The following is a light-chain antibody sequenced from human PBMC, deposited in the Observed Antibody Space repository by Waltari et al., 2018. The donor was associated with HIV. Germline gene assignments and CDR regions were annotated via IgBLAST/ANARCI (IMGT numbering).Light chain of an antibody. J-gene: IGKJ1*01. V-gene: IGKV1-6*01. CDR2: AAS. CDR3: LQDFNYPRT. CDR1: QGIRND. Sequence: IQMTQAPSPLSASVGDRVTITCRASQGIRNDLGWYQQKPGKSPKLLIYAASSLESGVPSRFSGSGSGTVFTLTISSLQPEDFAAYYCLQDFNYPRTFGQGTKVEIK.